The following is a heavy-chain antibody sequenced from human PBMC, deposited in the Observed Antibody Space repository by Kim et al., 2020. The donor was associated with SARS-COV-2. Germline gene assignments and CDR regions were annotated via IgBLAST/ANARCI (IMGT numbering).Heavy chain of an antibody. CDR2: IYWDDDK. J-gene: IGHJ2*01. Sequence: SGPTLVNPTETLTLTCTFSGFSLTTNGVGVGWIRQPPGKALDWLAPIYWDDDKRYSPALNSRLTITRDTSKNQVVLTLTNMDPADTATYYCAHILARGR. CDR3: AHILA. V-gene: IGHV2-5*02. CDR1: GFSLTTNGVG.